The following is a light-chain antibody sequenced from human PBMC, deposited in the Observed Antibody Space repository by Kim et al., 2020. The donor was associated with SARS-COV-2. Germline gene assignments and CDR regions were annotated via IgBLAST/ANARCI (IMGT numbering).Light chain of an antibody. CDR1: QSVSSSY. CDR3: QQYGSSPLT. V-gene: IGKV3-20*01. J-gene: IGKJ1*01. CDR2: GAS. Sequence: SPGERATLSCRASQSVSSSYLAWFQQKPGQAPRLLIYGASTRATDIPDRFSGSGSGTDFTLTISRLEPEDFAVYYCQQYGSSPLTFGQGTKVDIK.